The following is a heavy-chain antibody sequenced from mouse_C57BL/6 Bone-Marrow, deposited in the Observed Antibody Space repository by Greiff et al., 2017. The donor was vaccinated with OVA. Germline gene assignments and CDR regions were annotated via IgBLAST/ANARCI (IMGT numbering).Heavy chain of an antibody. CDR1: GYTFTDYY. V-gene: IGHV1-76*01. D-gene: IGHD2-2*01. CDR3: AREDGYVLEY. J-gene: IGHJ2*01. CDR2: ISPGSGNP. Sequence: VPLQQSGAEVVRPGASVKLSCKASGYTFTDYYINWLKQRPGQGLEWIASISPGSGNPYYNEKFKGKATLTAEKSSNTAYMQLSSLTSEDSAVYFCAREDGYVLEYWCRGTALLVSS.